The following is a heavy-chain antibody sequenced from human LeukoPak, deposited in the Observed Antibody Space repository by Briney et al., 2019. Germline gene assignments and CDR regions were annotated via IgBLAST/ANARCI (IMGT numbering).Heavy chain of an antibody. D-gene: IGHD6-19*01. J-gene: IGHJ5*02. CDR1: GFTFSDYY. CDR3: ARTQQWLVLGFDP. V-gene: IGHV3-11*01. Sequence: GGSLRLSCAASGFTFSDYYMSWIRQAPGKGLEWISYISSNGRTIYYADSVKGRFTISRDNARKSVYLQTNSLRAEDTAIYYCARTQQWLVLGFDPWGQGTLVTVSS. CDR2: ISSNGRTI.